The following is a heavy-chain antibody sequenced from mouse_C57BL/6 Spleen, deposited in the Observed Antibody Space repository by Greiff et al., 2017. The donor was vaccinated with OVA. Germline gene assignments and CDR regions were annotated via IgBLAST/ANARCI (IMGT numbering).Heavy chain of an antibody. Sequence: EVQLMESGPGLVKPSQSLSLTCSVTGYSITSGYYWNWIRQFPGNKLEWMGYISYDGSNNYNPSLKNRISITRDTSKNQYFLKLNSVTTEDTATYYCARESGTVCDYWGKGTTLTVSS. V-gene: IGHV3-6*01. J-gene: IGHJ2*01. D-gene: IGHD4-1*01. CDR2: ISYDGSN. CDR3: ARESGTVCDY. CDR1: GYSITSGYY.